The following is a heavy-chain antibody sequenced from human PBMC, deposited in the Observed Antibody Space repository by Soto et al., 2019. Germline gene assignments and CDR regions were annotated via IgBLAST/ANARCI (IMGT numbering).Heavy chain of an antibody. V-gene: IGHV1-58*01. D-gene: IGHD6-19*01. Sequence: GASVKVSCKASGFTFTSSAVQWVRQARGQRLEWIGWIVVGSGNTNYAQKFQERVTITRDMSTSTAYMELSSLRSEDTAVYYCAAGRIAVAGPVFDYWGQGTLVTVS. J-gene: IGHJ4*02. CDR3: AAGRIAVAGPVFDY. CDR2: IVVGSGNT. CDR1: GFTFTSSA.